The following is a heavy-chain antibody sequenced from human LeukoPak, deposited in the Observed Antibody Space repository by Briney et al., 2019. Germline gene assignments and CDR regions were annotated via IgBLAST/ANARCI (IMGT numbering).Heavy chain of an antibody. CDR3: ARTPYSSLGGAFDI. CDR2: IYSNATT. J-gene: IGHJ3*02. V-gene: IGHV4-59*08. D-gene: IGHD6-13*01. CDR1: GGSLGTYY. Sequence: SETLSLTCSVSGGSLGTYYWSWIRQPPGKGLEWIANIYSNATTSYNPSLKSRVTISLDPSKNQFSLKLSSVTAADTAVYYCARTPYSSLGGAFDIWGQGTMVTVSS.